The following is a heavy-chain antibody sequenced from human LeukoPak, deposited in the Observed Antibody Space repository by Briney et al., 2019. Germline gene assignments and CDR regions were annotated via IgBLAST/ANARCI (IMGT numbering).Heavy chain of an antibody. CDR2: IRGKAYGGAT. CDR1: GFTFGAHS. Sequence: GGSLRLSCTGSGFTFGAHSMAWVRQAPGKGPEWVGFIRGKAYGGATGYTASVKGRFTISRDDSKSIVYLQMNSLRTEDKAVYYCICLTDPFDYWGQGSLVTVSS. J-gene: IGHJ4*02. V-gene: IGHV3-49*04. CDR3: ICLTDPFDY.